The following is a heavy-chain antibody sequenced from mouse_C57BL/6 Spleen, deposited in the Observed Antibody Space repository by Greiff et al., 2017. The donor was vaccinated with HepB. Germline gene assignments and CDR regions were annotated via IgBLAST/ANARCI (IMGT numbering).Heavy chain of an antibody. D-gene: IGHD2-1*01. CDR2: IDPETGGT. Sequence: VQLQQSGAELVRPGASVTLSCKASGYTFTDYEMHWVKQTPVHGLEWIGAIDPETGGTAYNQKFKGKAILTADKSSSTAYMELRSLTSEDSAVYYCTRRRIYSSFDYWGQGTTLTVSS. CDR1: GYTFTDYE. CDR3: TRRRIYSSFDY. V-gene: IGHV1-15*01. J-gene: IGHJ2*01.